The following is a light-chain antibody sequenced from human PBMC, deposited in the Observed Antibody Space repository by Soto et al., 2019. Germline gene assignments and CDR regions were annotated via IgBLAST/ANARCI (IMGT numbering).Light chain of an antibody. CDR3: QHYQEMPLT. V-gene: IGKV3-15*01. CDR1: QSVSTN. Sequence: EIVMTQSPATLSVSPGERATLSCRASQSVSTNLAWYQQKPGQGPRLLIFGASTRAIGIPARFSGSGSGTDFTLTISSLQSEDFAVYYCQHYQEMPLTFGGGTKVEIK. CDR2: GAS. J-gene: IGKJ4*01.